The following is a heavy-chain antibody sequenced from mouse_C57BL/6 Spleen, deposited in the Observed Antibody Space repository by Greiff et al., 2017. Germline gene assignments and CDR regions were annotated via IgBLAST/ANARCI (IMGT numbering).Heavy chain of an antibody. Sequence: EVKLVESGPGLVKPSQSLSLTCSVTGYSITSGYYWNWIRQFPGNKLEWMGYISYDGSNNYNPSLQNRISITRDTSKNQFFLKLNAVTTEDTATYYCARGGGYGSGIDYWGQGTTLTVSS. V-gene: IGHV3-6*01. CDR1: GYSITSGYY. J-gene: IGHJ2*01. D-gene: IGHD1-1*01. CDR2: ISYDGSN. CDR3: ARGGGYGSGIDY.